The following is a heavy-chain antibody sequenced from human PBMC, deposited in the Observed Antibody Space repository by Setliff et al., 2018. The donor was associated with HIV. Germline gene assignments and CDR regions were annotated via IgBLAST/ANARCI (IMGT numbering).Heavy chain of an antibody. Sequence: PSETLSLTCAVSGDSISSSNWWTWVRQPPGKGLEWIGEVFHSGSTNYNPSLKSRVTMSVDKSKNQFSLKLRSVTAADTALYYCARVRSTITPRLDYYYYYMDVWGKGTTVTSP. CDR1: GDSISSSNW. D-gene: IGHD1-20*01. CDR2: VFHSGST. CDR3: ARVRSTITPRLDYYYYYMDV. V-gene: IGHV4-4*02. J-gene: IGHJ6*03.